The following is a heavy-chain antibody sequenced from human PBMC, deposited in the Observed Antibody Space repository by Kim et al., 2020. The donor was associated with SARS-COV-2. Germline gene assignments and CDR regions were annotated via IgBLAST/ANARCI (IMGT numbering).Heavy chain of an antibody. Sequence: ASVKVSCKASGYTFTSHYIYWVRQAPGQGLEYMGVINPNSGSATYAQKFQGRVIMTRDTSTSTVSMELTSLRSEDTAVYFCARDVARNRRLPDIWGQGTLVIVSS. V-gene: IGHV1-46*01. D-gene: IGHD5-12*01. CDR3: ARDVARNRRLPDI. CDR1: GYTFTSHY. J-gene: IGHJ4*02. CDR2: INPNSGSA.